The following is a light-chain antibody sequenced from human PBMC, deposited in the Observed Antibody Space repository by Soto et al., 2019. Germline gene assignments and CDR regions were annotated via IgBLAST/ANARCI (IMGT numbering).Light chain of an antibody. CDR1: QSVSSY. Sequence: VLTQSPATLSLSPGERATLSCRASQSVSSYCAWYQQKPVHAPRLLIYDSSNRATGIPARFSGSGSGTDFTLTISSLEPEDFAIYYCQQRQYWPPITFGQGTRLEIK. CDR3: QQRQYWPPIT. J-gene: IGKJ5*01. V-gene: IGKV3-11*01. CDR2: DSS.